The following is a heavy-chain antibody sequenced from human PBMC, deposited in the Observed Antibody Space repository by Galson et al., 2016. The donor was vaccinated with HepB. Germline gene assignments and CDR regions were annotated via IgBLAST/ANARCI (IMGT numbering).Heavy chain of an antibody. V-gene: IGHV1-2*02. CDR2: INPRSGGT. D-gene: IGHD6-13*01. Sequence: SVKVSCKASGYTFNDYYMHWVRQAPGQGLEWMGWINPRSGGTRFAQKFQGRVTMTRDTSLTTVFLELSSLRSDDTAVYYCARDPLGGKSWSLWGQGTLVTVSS. CDR3: ARDPLGGKSWSL. J-gene: IGHJ4*02. CDR1: GYTFNDYY.